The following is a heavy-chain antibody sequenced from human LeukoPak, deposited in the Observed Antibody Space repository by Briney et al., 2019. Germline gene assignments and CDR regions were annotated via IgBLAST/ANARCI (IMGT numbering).Heavy chain of an antibody. V-gene: IGHV3-48*03. J-gene: IGHJ4*02. CDR3: ARPFRSHYYGSGSYYNY. CDR2: ISSSGSTI. CDR1: GFTFSSYE. Sequence: GGSLRLSRAASGFTFSSYEMNWVRQAPGKGLEWVSYISSSGSTIYYADSVKGRFTISRDNAKNSLYLQMNSLRAEDTAVYYCARPFRSHYYGSGSYYNYWGQGTLVTVSS. D-gene: IGHD3-10*01.